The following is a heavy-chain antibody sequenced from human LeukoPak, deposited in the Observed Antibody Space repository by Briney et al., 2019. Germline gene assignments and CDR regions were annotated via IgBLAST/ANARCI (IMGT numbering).Heavy chain of an antibody. Sequence: GGSLRLSCAASGFTFSSYGMHWVRQAPGKGLEWAAVISYDGSNTYYADPVKGRFTISRDNSKNMLYLQMNSLRAEDTAVYYCAKPYYYGSRSYMDYWGQGTLVTVSS. D-gene: IGHD3-10*01. CDR1: GFTFSSYG. V-gene: IGHV3-30*18. J-gene: IGHJ4*02. CDR2: ISYDGSNT. CDR3: AKPYYYGSRSYMDY.